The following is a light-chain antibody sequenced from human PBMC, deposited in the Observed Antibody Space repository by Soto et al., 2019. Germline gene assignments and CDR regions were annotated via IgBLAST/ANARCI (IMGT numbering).Light chain of an antibody. CDR2: DVN. Sequence: QSALTQPPSASGSPGQSVTISCTGTSSDVGGYNYVSWYRQHPGKAPQLIIYDVNKRPSGVPDRFSGSKSGNTASLTVSGLQAEDEADYFCNSYGGTNNDVVFGGGTKLTVL. CDR1: SSDVGGYNY. V-gene: IGLV2-8*01. CDR3: NSYGGTNNDVV. J-gene: IGLJ2*01.